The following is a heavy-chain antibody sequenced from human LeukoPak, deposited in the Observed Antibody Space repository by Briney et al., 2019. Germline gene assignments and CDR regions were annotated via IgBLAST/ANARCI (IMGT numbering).Heavy chain of an antibody. D-gene: IGHD1-7*01. J-gene: IGHJ6*03. Sequence: SQTLSLTCAVYAGSFSNYYWSWIRQTPGKGMEWIGEINDNGRINYNPSLMSRVTVSVDTSKNQFSLRLTSVTATDTAIYYCARRWNYGRNYYIDVWGKGATVSVSS. V-gene: IGHV4-34*01. CDR1: AGSFSNYY. CDR3: ARRWNYGRNYYIDV. CDR2: INDNGRI.